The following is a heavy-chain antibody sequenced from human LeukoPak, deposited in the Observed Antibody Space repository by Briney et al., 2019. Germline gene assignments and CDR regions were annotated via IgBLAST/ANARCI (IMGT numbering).Heavy chain of an antibody. J-gene: IGHJ4*02. CDR1: GSTFSSYA. Sequence: GGSLRLSCAASGSTFSSYAMTWVRQAPGQGLEWVSAISASGGNTYYADSVKGRFTISRDNSKYTLYPQINSLRAEDTAVYYCAKDSTGVAATDYWGQGTLVTVSS. CDR2: ISASGGNT. CDR3: AKDSTGVAATDY. V-gene: IGHV3-23*01. D-gene: IGHD6-19*01.